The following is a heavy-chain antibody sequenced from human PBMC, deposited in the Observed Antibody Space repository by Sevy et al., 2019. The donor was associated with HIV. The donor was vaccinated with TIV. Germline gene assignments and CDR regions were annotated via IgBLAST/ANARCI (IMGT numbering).Heavy chain of an antibody. Sequence: GGSLRLSCAASGFTFSSYWMSWVRQAPGKGLEWVANIKQDGSEKYYVDSVKGRFTSSRDNAKNSLYLQMNSLRAEDTAVYYCARGAYYDILTGYYLDYWGQGTLVTVSS. CDR3: ARGAYYDILTGYYLDY. J-gene: IGHJ4*02. CDR1: GFTFSSYW. D-gene: IGHD3-9*01. V-gene: IGHV3-7*01. CDR2: IKQDGSEK.